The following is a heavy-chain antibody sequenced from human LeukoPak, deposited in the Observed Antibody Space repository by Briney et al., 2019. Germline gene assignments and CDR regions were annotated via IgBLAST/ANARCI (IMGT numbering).Heavy chain of an antibody. CDR3: ARDRLLWFGELSPNYYFDY. D-gene: IGHD3-10*01. CDR1: GFTFSSYA. CDR2: ISYDGSNK. Sequence: GRSLRLSCAASGFTFSSYAMHWVRQAPGKGLEWVAVISYDGSNKYYADSVKGRFTISRDNSKNTLYLQMNSLRAEDTAVYYCARDRLLWFGELSPNYYFDYWGQGTLVTVSS. J-gene: IGHJ4*02. V-gene: IGHV3-30-3*01.